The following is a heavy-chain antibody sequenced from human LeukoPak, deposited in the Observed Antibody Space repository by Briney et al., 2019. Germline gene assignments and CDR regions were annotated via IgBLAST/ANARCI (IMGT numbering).Heavy chain of an antibody. D-gene: IGHD1-26*01. CDR3: ARGRYSGSYQFDY. J-gene: IGHJ4*02. CDR2: ISSSSSYI. Sequence: GGSLRLSCAASGFTFSSYSMNWVRQAPGKGLEWVSSISSSSSYIYYADSVKGRFTISRDNAKNSLYLQMNSLRAEDTAAYYCARGRYSGSYQFDYWGQGTLVTVSS. V-gene: IGHV3-21*01. CDR1: GFTFSSYS.